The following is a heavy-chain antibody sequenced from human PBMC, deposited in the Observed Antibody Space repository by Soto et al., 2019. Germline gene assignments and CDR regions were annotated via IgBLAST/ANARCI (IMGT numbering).Heavy chain of an antibody. Sequence: QVQLQESGPGLVKPSQTLSLTCTVSGGSISSGGYYWSWIRQHPGKGLEWIGYIYYSGSTYYNPSXKXXVXXXXXXXXXXXXXXXXXXXXXXXXXXYCAXYXXXTLDYWGQGTLVTVSS. V-gene: IGHV4-31*01. CDR1: GGSISSGGYY. J-gene: IGHJ4*02. D-gene: IGHD2-8*02. CDR3: AXYXXXTLDY. CDR2: IYYSGST.